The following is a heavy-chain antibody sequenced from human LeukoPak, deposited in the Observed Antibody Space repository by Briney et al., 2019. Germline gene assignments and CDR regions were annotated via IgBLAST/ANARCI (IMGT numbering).Heavy chain of an antibody. V-gene: IGHV3-21*01. D-gene: IGHD6-13*01. Sequence: GGSLRLSCAASGFSFSSYTMNWVRQAPGKGLEWVSSITSSSTYIYCADSMKGRFTISRDNAKNSLYLQMSSLRADDTAVYYCARGSIAAAGKGLFDYWGQGTLVTVSS. J-gene: IGHJ4*02. CDR3: ARGSIAAAGKGLFDY. CDR1: GFSFSSYT. CDR2: ITSSSTYI.